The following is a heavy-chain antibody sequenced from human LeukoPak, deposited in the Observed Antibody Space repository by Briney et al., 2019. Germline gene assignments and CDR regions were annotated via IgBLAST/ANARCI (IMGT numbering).Heavy chain of an antibody. D-gene: IGHD3-10*01. Sequence: ASVKVSCKASGYTFTGYYIHWVRQAPGQGLEWMGRINPNSGGTNYAQKFQGRVTMTRDTSISTAYMELSRLRSDDTAVYYCARDIGSGSYYSSVLGYWGQGTLVTVSS. CDR2: INPNSGGT. CDR3: ARDIGSGSYYSSVLGY. V-gene: IGHV1-2*06. CDR1: GYTFTGYY. J-gene: IGHJ4*02.